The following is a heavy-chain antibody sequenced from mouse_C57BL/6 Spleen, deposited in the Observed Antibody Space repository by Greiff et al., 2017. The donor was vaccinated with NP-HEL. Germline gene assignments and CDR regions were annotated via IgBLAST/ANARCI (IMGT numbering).Heavy chain of an antibody. D-gene: IGHD2-3*01. V-gene: IGHV5-4*01. CDR2: ISDGGSYT. CDR1: GFTFSSYA. CDR3: ARDTYDGYYKYFDV. Sequence: EVNLVESGGGLVKPGGSLKLSCAASGFTFSSYAMSWVRQTPEKRLEWVATISDGGSYTYYPDNVKGRFTISRDNAKNNLYLQMSHLKSEDTAMYYCARDTYDGYYKYFDVWGTGTTVTVSS. J-gene: IGHJ1*03.